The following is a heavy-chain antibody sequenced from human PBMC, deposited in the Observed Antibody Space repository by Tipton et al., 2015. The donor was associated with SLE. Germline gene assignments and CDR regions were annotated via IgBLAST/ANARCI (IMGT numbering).Heavy chain of an antibody. CDR2: INHSGST. D-gene: IGHD3-3*01. J-gene: IGHJ6*03. CDR3: ARDLAVFGVVPFNYMDI. CDR1: GGSFSGYY. V-gene: IGHV4-34*10. Sequence: TLSLTCTVYGGSFSGYYWSWIRQPPGKGLEWIGEINHSGSTNYNPSLESRITMSLDMSKNQFSLKLSSVTAADTAVYYCARDLAVFGVVPFNYMDIWGKGTTVTVSS.